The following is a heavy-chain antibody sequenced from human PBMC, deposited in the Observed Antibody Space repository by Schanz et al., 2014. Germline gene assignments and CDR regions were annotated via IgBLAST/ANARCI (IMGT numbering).Heavy chain of an antibody. CDR2: IYYSGST. D-gene: IGHD2-21*01. CDR3: ARPGAYCGGDCYDY. CDR1: GDSISSSRYC. J-gene: IGHJ4*02. V-gene: IGHV4-39*01. Sequence: QLQLQESGPGLVKPSETLSLTCTVSGDSISSSRYCWGWIRQPPGKGLEWIGSIYYSGSTYYNPSLKSRFTIAVDTSKNQSSLKLSSVTAADTAVYYCARPGAYCGGDCYDYWGQGTLVTVSS.